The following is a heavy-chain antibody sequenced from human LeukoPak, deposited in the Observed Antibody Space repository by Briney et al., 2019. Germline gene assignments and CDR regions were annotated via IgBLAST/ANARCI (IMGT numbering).Heavy chain of an antibody. J-gene: IGHJ4*02. CDR1: GGSISSYY. Sequence: SETLSLTCTVSGGSISSYYWSWIRQPPGKGLEWIGYIYYSGSTNYNPSLKSRVTISVDTSKNQFSLKLSSVTAADTAVYYCARERVTTVTTPFDYWGQGTLVTVSS. D-gene: IGHD4-17*01. V-gene: IGHV4-59*12. CDR3: ARERVTTVTTPFDY. CDR2: IYYSGST.